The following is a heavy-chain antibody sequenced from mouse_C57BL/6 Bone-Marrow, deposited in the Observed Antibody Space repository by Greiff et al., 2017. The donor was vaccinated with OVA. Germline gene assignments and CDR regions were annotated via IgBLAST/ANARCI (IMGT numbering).Heavy chain of an antibody. CDR3: ARERWLLRD. Sequence: EVQVVESGGGLVKPGGSLTLSCAASGFTFSSYALSWVRQTPEQRLEWVATISDGGSYTSYPDNVKGRFTISRDNAKNNLYLQMSQLKSEDTAMYYCARERWLLRDWGQGTTLTVSS. CDR1: GFTFSSYA. D-gene: IGHD2-3*01. CDR2: ISDGGSYT. J-gene: IGHJ2*01. V-gene: IGHV5-4*01.